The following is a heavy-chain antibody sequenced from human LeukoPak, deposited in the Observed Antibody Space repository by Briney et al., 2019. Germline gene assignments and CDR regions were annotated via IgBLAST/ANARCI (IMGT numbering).Heavy chain of an antibody. CDR1: GGSISSYY. D-gene: IGHD3-3*01. V-gene: IGHV4-59*01. CDR2: IYYSGST. Sequence: SETLSLTCTVSGGSISSYYWSWIRQPPGKGLEWIGYIYYSGSTNYNPSLKSRVTISVDTSKNQFSLKLSSVTAADTAVYYCARVAYYDFWSVTKQPYYYYGMDVWGQGTTVTVSS. CDR3: ARVAYYDFWSVTKQPYYYYGMDV. J-gene: IGHJ6*02.